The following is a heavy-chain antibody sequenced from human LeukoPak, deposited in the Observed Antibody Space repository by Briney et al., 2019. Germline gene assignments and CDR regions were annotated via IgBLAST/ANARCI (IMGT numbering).Heavy chain of an antibody. Sequence: SETLSLTCTVSGGSISSYYWSWIRQPPGKGLEWIGYIYYSGSTNYNPSLKSRVTISVDTSKNQFSLKLSSVTAADTAVYYCARGKGDYRPFFDYWGQGTLVTVSS. D-gene: IGHD4-17*01. CDR2: IYYSGST. V-gene: IGHV4-59*01. CDR1: GGSISSYY. CDR3: ARGKGDYRPFFDY. J-gene: IGHJ4*02.